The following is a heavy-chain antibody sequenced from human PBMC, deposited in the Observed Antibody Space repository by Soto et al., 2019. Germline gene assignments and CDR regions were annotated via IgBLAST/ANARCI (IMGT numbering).Heavy chain of an antibody. J-gene: IGHJ6*02. CDR1: GGTFSSYA. CDR2: TIPMFGTT. V-gene: IGHV1-69*06. Sequence: QVQLVQSGAEVKKPGSSVKVSCKASGGTFSSYAISWVRQAPGQGLEWMGGTIPMFGTTSYAQRFQGRVTINADKSSSTAYMELIRLRSEDTAVYYCATGVGFYGMDVWGQGTKVTV. CDR3: ATGVGFYGMDV. D-gene: IGHD7-27*01.